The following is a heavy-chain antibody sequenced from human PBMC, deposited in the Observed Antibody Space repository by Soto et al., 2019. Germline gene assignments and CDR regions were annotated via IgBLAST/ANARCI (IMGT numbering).Heavy chain of an antibody. J-gene: IGHJ6*03. CDR2: ISSSSSYI. D-gene: IGHD4-17*01. V-gene: IGHV3-21*01. CDR3: AREGTVTTSSGVPSYYYYMDV. Sequence: GGSLRLSCAASGFTFSSYSMNWVRQAPGKGLEWVSSISSSSSYIYYADSVKGRFTISRDNAKNSLYLQMNSLRAEDTAVYYCAREGTVTTSSGVPSYYYYMDVWGKGTTVTVSS. CDR1: GFTFSSYS.